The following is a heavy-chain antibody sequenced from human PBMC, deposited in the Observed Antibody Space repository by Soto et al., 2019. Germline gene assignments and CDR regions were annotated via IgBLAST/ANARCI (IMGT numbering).Heavy chain of an antibody. Sequence: WESLKISCKCSGYSFTSYWIGWVRQMPGKGLEWMGIIYPGDSDTRYSPSFQGQVTISADKSISTAYLQWSSLKASDTAMYYCARLSCSSTSCYTPYYYYGMDVWGQGSTVSLAS. CDR3: ARLSCSSTSCYTPYYYYGMDV. V-gene: IGHV5-51*01. D-gene: IGHD2-2*02. CDR2: IYPGDSDT. CDR1: GYSFTSYW. J-gene: IGHJ6*02.